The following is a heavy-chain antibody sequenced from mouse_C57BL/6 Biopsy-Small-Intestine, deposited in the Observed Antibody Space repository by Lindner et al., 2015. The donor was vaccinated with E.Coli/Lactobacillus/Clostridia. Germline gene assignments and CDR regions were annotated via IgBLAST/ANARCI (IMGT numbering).Heavy chain of an antibody. CDR1: GYTFTGYW. CDR2: ILPGSGST. D-gene: IGHD2-4*01. J-gene: IGHJ2*01. Sequence: VQLQESGAELMKPGASVKLSCKATGYTFTGYWIEWVKQRPGHGLEWIVEILPGSGSTRYSEKFKGKATFTADTSSNTAYMQVSSLTTEDSAIYYCAREGDYDYDVVDYWGQGTALTVSS. V-gene: IGHV1-9*01. CDR3: AREGDYDYDVVDY.